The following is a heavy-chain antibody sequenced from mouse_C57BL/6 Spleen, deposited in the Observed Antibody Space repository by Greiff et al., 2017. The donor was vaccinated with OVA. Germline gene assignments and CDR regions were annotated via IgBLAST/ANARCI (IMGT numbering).Heavy chain of an antibody. CDR1: GFTFSDYY. Sequence: EVKLVESEGGLVQPGSSMKLSCTASGFTFSDYYMAWVRQVPEKGLEWVANINYDGSSTYYLDSLKSRFIISRDNAKNILYLQMSSLKSEDTATYYCARAYYSNYDYAMDYWGQGTSVTVSS. CDR3: ARAYYSNYDYAMDY. J-gene: IGHJ4*01. CDR2: INYDGSST. V-gene: IGHV5-16*01. D-gene: IGHD2-5*01.